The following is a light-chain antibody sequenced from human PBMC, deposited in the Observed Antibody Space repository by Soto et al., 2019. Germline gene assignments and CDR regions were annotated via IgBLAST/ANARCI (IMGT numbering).Light chain of an antibody. CDR2: LNSDGSH. J-gene: IGLJ2*01. Sequence: QAVVTQSPSASASLGASVKLTCTLSSGHSNYAIAWHQQQPEKGPRFLMKLNSDGSHSKGDGIPDRFSGSSSGAERYLTISARQSEDEADYYCQTWVTGIHIFGGGTKLTVL. CDR3: QTWVTGIHI. CDR1: SGHSNYA. V-gene: IGLV4-69*01.